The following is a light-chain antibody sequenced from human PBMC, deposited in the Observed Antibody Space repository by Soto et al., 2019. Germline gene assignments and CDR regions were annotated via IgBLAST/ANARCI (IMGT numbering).Light chain of an antibody. CDR1: QSVSSN. J-gene: IGKJ4*01. CDR2: GAS. V-gene: IGKV3-15*01. Sequence: EIVMTHSPATLSVSPVERATLSFRSSQSVSSNLAWYQQKPGQAPRLLIYGASTRATGIPARFSGSGSGTDITLTISGLEPEDFALYYCQQYGVTPPNTFGGGTKVDIK. CDR3: QQYGVTPPNT.